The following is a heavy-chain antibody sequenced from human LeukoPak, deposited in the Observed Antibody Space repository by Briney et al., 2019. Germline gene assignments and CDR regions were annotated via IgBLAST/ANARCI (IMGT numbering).Heavy chain of an antibody. D-gene: IGHD4-17*01. CDR3: ARGDYGDYVEYFDY. Sequence: SVKVSCKASGGTFSSYAISWVRQAPGQGLEWMGGIIPIFGTANYAQKFQGRVTITADESTSTAYMELSSLRSEDTAVYYCARGDYGDYVEYFDYWGQGTLVTVSS. CDR1: GGTFSSYA. J-gene: IGHJ4*02. V-gene: IGHV1-69*13. CDR2: IIPIFGTA.